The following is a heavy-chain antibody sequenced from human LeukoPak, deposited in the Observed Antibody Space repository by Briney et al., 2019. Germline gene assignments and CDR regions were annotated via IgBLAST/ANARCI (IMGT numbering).Heavy chain of an antibody. V-gene: IGHV5-51*01. CDR2: IYPGDSDT. D-gene: IGHD5-18*01. Sequence: GESLKISCKSSGYSFTSCWIGWVRQVPGKGLEWMGIIYPGDSDTAYSPSFQGQVTVSADKSITTAYLQWSSLKASDTAMYYCARRGRYSYGSYFDYWGQGTLVTVSS. CDR1: GYSFTSCW. CDR3: ARRGRYSYGSYFDY. J-gene: IGHJ4*02.